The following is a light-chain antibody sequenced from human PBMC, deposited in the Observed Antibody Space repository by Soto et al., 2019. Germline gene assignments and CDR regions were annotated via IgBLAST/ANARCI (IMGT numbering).Light chain of an antibody. CDR1: QSIANY. V-gene: IGKV1-39*01. CDR3: QQSYSIPYT. CDR2: AAS. J-gene: IGKJ2*01. Sequence: DIPMTQSPSSLSASVGDRVTITCRASQSIANYLNWYRQKPGKAPNLLISAASSLQSGLPARFSGSGSGSDFTLTISSLQPEDFATYYCQQSYSIPYTFGQGTNLEIQ.